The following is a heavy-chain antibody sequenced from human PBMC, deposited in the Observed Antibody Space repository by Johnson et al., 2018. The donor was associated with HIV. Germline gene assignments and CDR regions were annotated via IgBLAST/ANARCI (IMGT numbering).Heavy chain of an antibody. CDR2: ITYDGNNK. CDR3: ARDGTSSLVTAMASDAFDI. Sequence: QVLLVESGGGVVQPGRSLRLSCVASGFTFSSYAMHWVRQAPGKGLEWGTVITYDGNNKYYADSVKGRFTISRDNSKNTLYLQMNSLRAEDTAVYYCARDGTSSLVTAMASDAFDIWGQGTMVTVSS. D-gene: IGHD5-18*01. J-gene: IGHJ3*02. V-gene: IGHV3-30-3*01. CDR1: GFTFSSYA.